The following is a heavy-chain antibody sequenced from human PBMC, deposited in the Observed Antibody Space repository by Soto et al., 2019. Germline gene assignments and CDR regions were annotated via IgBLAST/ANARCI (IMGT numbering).Heavy chain of an antibody. Sequence: QVQLVQSGTEVKKPGASVKVSCKASGYTFTSYAFSWVRQAPGQGLEWMGWISAYNGNTNYAQKLHGRVTMTTDTSTKTAYMELRSLRSDDTAVYYCARVEAAMSGHWFDPWGQGTLVTVSS. CDR3: ARVEAAMSGHWFDP. CDR1: GYTFTSYA. CDR2: ISAYNGNT. D-gene: IGHD2-2*01. J-gene: IGHJ5*02. V-gene: IGHV1-18*01.